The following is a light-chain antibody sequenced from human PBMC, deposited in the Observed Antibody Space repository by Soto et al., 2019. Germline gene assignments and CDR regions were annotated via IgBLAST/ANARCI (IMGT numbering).Light chain of an antibody. V-gene: IGLV1-40*01. J-gene: IGLJ1*01. CDR3: QSYDSSLYGYV. CDR1: SSSIGAGYD. CDR2: ANS. Sequence: QSVLTQLPSVSGAPGQRVTISCAGSSSSIGAGYDVHWYQQLPGAAPKLLICANSNRPSGVPDRFSGSKSGTSASLAITGLQAEDEADYYCQSYDSSLYGYVFGSGTKVTVL.